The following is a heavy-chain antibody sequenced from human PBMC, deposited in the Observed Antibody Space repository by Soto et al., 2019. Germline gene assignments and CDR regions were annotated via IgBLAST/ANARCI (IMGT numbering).Heavy chain of an antibody. CDR2: ISARGGSL. J-gene: IGHJ4*02. V-gene: IGHV3-23*01. CDR3: AKGSIKYRAWVDN. D-gene: IGHD5-18*01. Sequence: DVQLLESGGGLVQPGGSLRLSCAASGFSFSSYAMDWVRQAPGKGLEWVSVISARGGSLYFADSVKGRFTISRDNSKNVLSLEMNSLRAEDTAIYFCAKGSIKYRAWVDNWGQGTLVLVSS. CDR1: GFSFSSYA.